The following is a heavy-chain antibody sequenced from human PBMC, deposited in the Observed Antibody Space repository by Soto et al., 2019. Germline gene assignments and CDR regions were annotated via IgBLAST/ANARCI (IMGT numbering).Heavy chain of an antibody. CDR1: GYTFTGYY. CDR2: INPNSGGT. Sequence: QVQLVQSGAEVKKPGASVKVSCKASGYTFTGYYMHWVRQAPGQGLEWMGWINPNSGGTNYAQKFQGRVTMTRDTSSSTAYMELSRLRSDDTSVYYCARVIAAAGKNFDYWGQGTLVTVSS. D-gene: IGHD6-13*01. J-gene: IGHJ4*02. CDR3: ARVIAAAGKNFDY. V-gene: IGHV1-2*02.